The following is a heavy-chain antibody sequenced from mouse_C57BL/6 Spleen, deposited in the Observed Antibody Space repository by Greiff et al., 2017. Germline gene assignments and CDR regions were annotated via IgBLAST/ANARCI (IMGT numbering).Heavy chain of an antibody. Sequence: EVNVVESEGGLVQPGSSMKLSCTASGFTFSDYYMAWVRQVPEKGLEWVANINYDGSSTYYLDSLKSRFIISRDNAKNILYLQMSSLKSEDTATYYCARDRDSSGYYDYWGQGTTLTVSS. V-gene: IGHV5-16*01. J-gene: IGHJ2*01. D-gene: IGHD3-2*02. CDR3: ARDRDSSGYYDY. CDR2: INYDGSST. CDR1: GFTFSDYY.